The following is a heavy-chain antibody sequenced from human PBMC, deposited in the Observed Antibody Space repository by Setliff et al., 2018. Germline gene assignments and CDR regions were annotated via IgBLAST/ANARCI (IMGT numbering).Heavy chain of an antibody. CDR1: GFTFSSYA. J-gene: IGHJ5*02. CDR3: AKYPSNSVYNYFDP. V-gene: IGHV3-23*01. CDR2: ISGSGGAT. Sequence: SLRLSCAASGFTFSSYAMTWVRQAPGKGLEWVSGISGSGGATYYAASVKGRFSISRDNSKNTLSLQMNSLRAEDTAIYYCAKYPSNSVYNYFDPWGQGTLVTVSS. D-gene: IGHD1-7*01.